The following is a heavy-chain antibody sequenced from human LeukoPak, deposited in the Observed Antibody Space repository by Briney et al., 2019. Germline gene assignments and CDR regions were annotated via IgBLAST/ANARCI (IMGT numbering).Heavy chain of an antibody. V-gene: IGHV7-4-1*02. CDR3: ARVSRMITFGGVIVNYPDY. Sequence: GASVKVSCKASGYTFTSYAMNWVRQAPGQGLERMGWINTNTGNPTYAQGFTGRFVFSLDTSVSTAYLQISSLKAEDTAVYYCARVSRMITFGGVIVNYPDYWGQGTLVTVSS. D-gene: IGHD3-16*02. CDR1: GYTFTSYA. J-gene: IGHJ4*02. CDR2: INTNTGNP.